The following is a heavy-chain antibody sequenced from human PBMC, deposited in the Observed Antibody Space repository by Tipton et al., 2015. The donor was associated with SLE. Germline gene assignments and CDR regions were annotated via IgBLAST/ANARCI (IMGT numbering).Heavy chain of an antibody. Sequence: GLVKPSETLSLTCAVAGDSVSSYYWSWIRQPPGKGLEWIGYIYYSGSTYYNPSLKSRVSISVDRSKNHLTLMLTSVTAADTAVYYCARSSGDSLYYFNYWGQGALVTVSS. CDR3: ARSSGDSLYYFNY. CDR1: GDSVSSYY. J-gene: IGHJ4*02. CDR2: IYYSGST. D-gene: IGHD2-15*01. V-gene: IGHV4-59*02.